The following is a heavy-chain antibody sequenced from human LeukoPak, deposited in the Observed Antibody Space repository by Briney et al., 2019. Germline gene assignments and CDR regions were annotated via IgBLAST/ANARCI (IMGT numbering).Heavy chain of an antibody. V-gene: IGHV3-23*01. CDR1: GFTFSSYA. CDR3: AKVYCDSTTCNKRVVWYDY. Sequence: PGGSLRLSCAGSGFTFSSYAMSWVRQAPGKGLEWVSAISGSGCNTYNADSEKGRSTASRDNSMNTLYLQMNSLRAEDTAVYYCAKVYCDSTTCNKRVVWYDYWGQGTLVTVSS. J-gene: IGHJ4*02. CDR2: ISGSGCNT. D-gene: IGHD2-2*02.